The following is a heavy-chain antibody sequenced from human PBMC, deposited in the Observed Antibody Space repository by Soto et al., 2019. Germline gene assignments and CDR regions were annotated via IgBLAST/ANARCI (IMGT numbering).Heavy chain of an antibody. Sequence: EVQLLESGGDLRQPGGSLRLSCAASGFSFSSYSMSWVRHLPGKGLQWVSGMSATGGSTYYADTVKGRFTTSRDNASKTMYLQMNSLRAYDKAVYYCAKSWGDTWQESAFDIWGLGTMVPVSA. J-gene: IGHJ3*02. D-gene: IGHD5-18*01. V-gene: IGHV3-23*01. CDR3: AKSWGDTWQESAFDI. CDR2: MSATGGST. CDR1: GFSFSSYS.